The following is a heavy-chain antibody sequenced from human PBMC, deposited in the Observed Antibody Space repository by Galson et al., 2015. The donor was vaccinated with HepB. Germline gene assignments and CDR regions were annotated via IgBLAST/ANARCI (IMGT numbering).Heavy chain of an antibody. CDR1: GFTFSSYG. Sequence: SLRLSCAASGFTFSSYGMHWVRQAPGKGLEWVAFIRYDGSNKYYADSVKGRFTISRDNSKNTLYLQMNSLRAEDTAVYYCASGEGYYYDSSGYYFDYWGQGTLVTVSS. D-gene: IGHD3-22*01. V-gene: IGHV3-30*02. CDR2: IRYDGSNK. CDR3: ASGEGYYYDSSGYYFDY. J-gene: IGHJ4*02.